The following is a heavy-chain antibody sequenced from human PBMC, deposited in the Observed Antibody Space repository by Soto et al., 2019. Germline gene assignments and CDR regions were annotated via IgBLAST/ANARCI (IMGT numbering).Heavy chain of an antibody. CDR1: GGSISSYY. V-gene: IGHV4-59*01. Sequence: QVQLQESGPGLVKPSETLSLTCTVSGGSISSYYWSWIRQPPGKGLEWIGYIYYSGSTNYNPSLKSRVTISVDTSKNQFSLKLSSVTAADTAVYYCARGSAYGVPRRGFDYWGQGTLVTVSS. J-gene: IGHJ4*02. CDR2: IYYSGST. CDR3: ARGSAYGVPRRGFDY. D-gene: IGHD4-17*01.